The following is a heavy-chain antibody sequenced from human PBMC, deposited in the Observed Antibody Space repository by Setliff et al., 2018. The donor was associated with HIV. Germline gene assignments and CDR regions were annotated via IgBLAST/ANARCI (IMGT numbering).Heavy chain of an antibody. Sequence: SETLSLTCTVSGDSISSYYWSWIRQPPGKGLEWIGYIYTSGITDYNPSLKSRVTISGDTSKNQFSLKLSSVTAADTAVDYCARDRRGYYYGSGSCYMDVWGTGTTVTVSS. D-gene: IGHD3-10*01. CDR3: ARDRRGYYYGSGSCYMDV. CDR1: GDSISSYY. J-gene: IGHJ6*03. V-gene: IGHV4-4*08. CDR2: IYTSGIT.